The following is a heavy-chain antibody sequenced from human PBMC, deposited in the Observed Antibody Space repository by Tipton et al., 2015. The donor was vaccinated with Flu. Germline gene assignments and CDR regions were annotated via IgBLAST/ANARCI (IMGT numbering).Heavy chain of an antibody. J-gene: IGHJ6*02. CDR2: IYSGGST. D-gene: IGHD6-13*01. Sequence: LSLTCAASGFTVSSNYMSWVRQAPGKGLEWVSVIYSGGSTYYADSVKGRFTISRDNSKNTLYLQMNSLRAEDTAVYYCARERQGAAAAYGMDVWGQGTTVTVSS. CDR1: GFTVSSNY. V-gene: IGHV3-53*01. CDR3: ARERQGAAAAYGMDV.